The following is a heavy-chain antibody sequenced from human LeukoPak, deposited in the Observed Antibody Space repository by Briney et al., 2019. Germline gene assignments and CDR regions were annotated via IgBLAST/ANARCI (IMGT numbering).Heavy chain of an antibody. V-gene: IGHV4-4*07. CDR2: FYISGST. CDR1: GYSISSYY. J-gene: IGHJ4*02. CDR3: ARDFLLQSEGLFDY. D-gene: IGHD4-11*01. Sequence: KPSETLSLTCSVSGYSISSYYWSWIRQPAGKGLEWIGRFYISGSTNYNPSLKSRVTMSVDTSKNQFSLRLNSVTAADTAVYYCARDFLLQSEGLFDYWGQGTLVTVSS.